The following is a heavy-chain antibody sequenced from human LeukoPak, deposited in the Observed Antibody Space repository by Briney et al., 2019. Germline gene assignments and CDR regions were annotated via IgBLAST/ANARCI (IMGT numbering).Heavy chain of an antibody. CDR2: IKQDGSQK. D-gene: IGHD3-10*01. V-gene: IGHV3-7*01. J-gene: IGHJ4*02. CDR1: GFTFSDHW. Sequence: GGSLRLSCEASGFTFSDHWMNWVRQAPGMGLEWVACIKQDGSQKYYVDSVKGRFTISRDNAKNSLYLQTSSLRAEDTAMYYCARDKGYGSDYWGPGVQVTVSS. CDR3: ARDKGYGSDY.